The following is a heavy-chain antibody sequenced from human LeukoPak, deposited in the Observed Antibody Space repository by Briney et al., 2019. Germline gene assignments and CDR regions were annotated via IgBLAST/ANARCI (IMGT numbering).Heavy chain of an antibody. CDR3: ARDQGDYGSGSYYNPLDY. D-gene: IGHD3-10*01. J-gene: IGHJ4*02. CDR2: IYHSGST. Sequence: SETLSLTCAVSGGSISSGGYSWSWIRQPPGKGLEWIGYIYHSGSTYYNPSLKSRVTISVDRSKNQFSLKLSSVTAADTAVYYCARDQGDYGSGSYYNPLDYWGQGTLVTVSS. V-gene: IGHV4-30-2*01. CDR1: GGSISSGGYS.